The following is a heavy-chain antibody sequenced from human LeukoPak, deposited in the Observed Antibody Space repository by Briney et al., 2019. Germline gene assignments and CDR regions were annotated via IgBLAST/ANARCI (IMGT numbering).Heavy chain of an antibody. D-gene: IGHD2-15*01. J-gene: IGHJ6*02. CDR1: GGSISSGDYY. CDR2: IYYSGST. Sequence: PSQTLSLTCTVSGGSISSGDYYWSWIRQPPGKGLEWIGYIYYSGSTYYNPSLKSRLTISIDTSKSQFSLKLSSVTAADTAVYYCARPGAAHYYYYGMDVWGQGTTVTVSS. CDR3: ARPGAAHYYYYGMDV. V-gene: IGHV4-30-4*01.